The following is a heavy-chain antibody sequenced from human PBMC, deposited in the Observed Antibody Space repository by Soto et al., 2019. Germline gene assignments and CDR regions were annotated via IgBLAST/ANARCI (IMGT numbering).Heavy chain of an antibody. CDR2: IYSSGRT. J-gene: IGHJ2*01. CDR1: GGSITSHF. Sequence: QVQLQESGPGLVKPSETLSLTCTVSGGSITSHFWSWIRQPPGKGLEWIGYIYSSGRTNYNPSLESRITMSVDTSKKQFSLKLSSVTAADTAVYYCAGLYGGYFALWGRGTLVTVSS. V-gene: IGHV4-59*11. CDR3: AGLYGGYFAL. D-gene: IGHD3-16*01.